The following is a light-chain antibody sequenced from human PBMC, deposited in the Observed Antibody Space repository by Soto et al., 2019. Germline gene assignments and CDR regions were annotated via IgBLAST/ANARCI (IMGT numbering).Light chain of an antibody. Sequence: DIQMTQSPSTLSASVGDRVTITCRASQSIDTWLAWYQQKPGTAPKLLIYKASTLESGVPSRFSGSRSGTEFTLTVSSLQPDDFATYYSQQYNDSFPYTFGQGTKLQI. J-gene: IGKJ2*01. CDR1: QSIDTW. CDR3: QQYNDSFPYT. CDR2: KAS. V-gene: IGKV1-5*03.